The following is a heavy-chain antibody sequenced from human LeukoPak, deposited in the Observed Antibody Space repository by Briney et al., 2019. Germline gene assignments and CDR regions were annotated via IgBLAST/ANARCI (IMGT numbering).Heavy chain of an antibody. CDR2: IVTSYVGT. Sequence: PGGSLRLSCAASGFTFRDYTMAWVRQAPGKGLQWVASIVTSYVGTYYVDSVAGRFVVSRDNSKNILYLQMNSLRAEDTAVYYCARVYKYDFWSGYTLDYWGQGTLVTVSS. CDR3: ARVYKYDFWSGYTLDY. J-gene: IGHJ4*02. V-gene: IGHV3-23*05. CDR1: GFTFRDYT. D-gene: IGHD3-3*01.